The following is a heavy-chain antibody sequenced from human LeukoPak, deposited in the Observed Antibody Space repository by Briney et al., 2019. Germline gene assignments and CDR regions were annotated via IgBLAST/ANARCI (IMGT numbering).Heavy chain of an antibody. J-gene: IGHJ5*02. Sequence: ASVKISCKASGYTFTIYYIHWLRQAPGQGLEWMGMINPSGGSTSYAQKFQGRVTVTRDTSTSTVYMELSSLTSEDTAVYYCARDLRSDSNWFDPWGQGTLVTVSS. CDR3: ARDLRSDSNWFDP. CDR1: GYTFTIYY. D-gene: IGHD1-26*01. V-gene: IGHV1-46*01. CDR2: INPSGGST.